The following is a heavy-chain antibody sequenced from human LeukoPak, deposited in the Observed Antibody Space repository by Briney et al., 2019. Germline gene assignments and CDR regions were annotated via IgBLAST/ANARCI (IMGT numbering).Heavy chain of an antibody. Sequence: GASVKVSCKTSGYTFTDFGINWVRQAPGQGLEWMGRFTTYNGNTNYAQKLQGRVTMTTDTSTSTAYMELRSLRSDDTAVYYCARVGNPVFYYYMDVWGKGATVTVSS. CDR3: ARVGNPVFYYYMDV. CDR1: GYTFTDFG. CDR2: FTTYNGNT. V-gene: IGHV1-18*01. J-gene: IGHJ6*03. D-gene: IGHD1-14*01.